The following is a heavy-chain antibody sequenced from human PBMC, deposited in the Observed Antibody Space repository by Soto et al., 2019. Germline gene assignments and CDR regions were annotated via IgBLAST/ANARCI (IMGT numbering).Heavy chain of an antibody. J-gene: IGHJ5*02. V-gene: IGHV4-31*03. CDR1: GGSISSGGYY. CDR3: ARDTGGRISMVRGGLDP. D-gene: IGHD3-10*01. Sequence: QVQLQESGPGLVKPSQTLSLTCTVSGGSISSGGYYWSWIRQHPGQGLEWIGYIYYSGSTYYNPSLMSRVTISVDTAKNQFSLKLSSVTAADTAVYYCARDTGGRISMVRGGLDPWGQGTLVTVSS. CDR2: IYYSGST.